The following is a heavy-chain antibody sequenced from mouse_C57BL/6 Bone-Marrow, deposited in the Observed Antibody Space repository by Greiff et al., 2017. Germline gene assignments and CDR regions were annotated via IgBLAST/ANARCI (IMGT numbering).Heavy chain of an antibody. CDR1: GYTFTDYY. V-gene: IGHV1-26*01. Sequence: EVQLQQSGPELVKPGASVKISCKASGYTFTDYYMNWVKQSHGKSLEWIGDINPNNGGTSYNQKFKGKATLTVDKSSSTAHMELRSLTSEDSAVYYCARLSLYYWGQGTTLTVSS. CDR2: INPNNGGT. D-gene: IGHD6-2*01. CDR3: ARLSLYY. J-gene: IGHJ2*01.